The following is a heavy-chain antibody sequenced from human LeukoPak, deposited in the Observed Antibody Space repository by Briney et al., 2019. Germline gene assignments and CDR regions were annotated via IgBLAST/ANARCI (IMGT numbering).Heavy chain of an antibody. CDR3: ASDGSH. CDR1: GFTFSSYG. Sequence: GGSLRLSCAASGFTFSSYGMHWVRQAPGKGLEWVAVISYDGSNKYYADSVKGRFTISRDNSKNTLYLQMNSLRAEDTAVYYCASDGSHWGQGTLVTVSS. D-gene: IGHD2-15*01. CDR2: ISYDGSNK. J-gene: IGHJ4*02. V-gene: IGHV3-30*03.